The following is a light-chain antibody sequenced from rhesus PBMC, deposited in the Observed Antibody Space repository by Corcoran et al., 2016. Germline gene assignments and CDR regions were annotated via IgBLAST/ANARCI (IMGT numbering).Light chain of an antibody. CDR3: QHYYDNPLT. Sequence: DIQMTQSPSALSASVGDRVTISCRASQNIYSNLACYQQKPGKAPKLLYNAASSLQHGIPSRFSGSGAGTDVTLTIRRLQPEDSAAYYCQHYYDNPLTFGGGTKVELK. V-gene: IGKV1S12*01. CDR2: AAS. J-gene: IGKJ4*01. CDR1: QNIYSN.